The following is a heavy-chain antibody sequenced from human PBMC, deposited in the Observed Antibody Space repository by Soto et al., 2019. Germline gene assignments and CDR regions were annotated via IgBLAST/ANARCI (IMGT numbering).Heavy chain of an antibody. CDR3: AVPRPYANLAYQRDGFNF. D-gene: IGHD2-8*01. V-gene: IGHV3-23*01. CDR1: GFTFSSYT. Sequence: GGSLRLSCAASGFTFSSYTMNWVRQAPGKGLEWVSGVSGRGADKFYADSVKGRFTISRDNSINLLFLQMNDLRAEDTAVYFCAVPRPYANLAYQRDGFNFWGPGTMVTV. J-gene: IGHJ3*01. CDR2: VSGRGADK.